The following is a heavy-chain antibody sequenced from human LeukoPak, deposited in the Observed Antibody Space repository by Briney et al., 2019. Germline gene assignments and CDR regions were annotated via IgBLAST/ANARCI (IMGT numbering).Heavy chain of an antibody. D-gene: IGHD4-17*01. Sequence: GASVTVSCKASGGTFSSYAISWVRQAPGQGLEWMGGIIPIFGTANHAQKFQGRVTITADESTSTAYMELRSLRSDDTAVYYCARAYGDYFDYWGRGTLVTVSS. CDR1: GGTFSSYA. CDR2: IIPIFGTA. CDR3: ARAYGDYFDY. V-gene: IGHV1-69*13. J-gene: IGHJ4*02.